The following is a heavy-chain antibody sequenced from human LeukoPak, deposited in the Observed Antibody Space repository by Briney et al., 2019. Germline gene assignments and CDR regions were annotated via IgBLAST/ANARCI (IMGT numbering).Heavy chain of an antibody. CDR1: GFTFDDYT. J-gene: IGHJ4*02. V-gene: IGHV3-43*01. CDR2: IFRDGDTT. D-gene: IGHD6-19*01. CDR3: ARDHSYSSGWYPDF. Sequence: GGSLRLSCAASGFTFDDYTMHWVRQVPGKGLEWVSLIFRDGDTTYYADSVKGRFTISRDNSKKSLYLQMNSLRGEDTAVYYCARDHSYSSGWYPDFWGQGTLVTVSS.